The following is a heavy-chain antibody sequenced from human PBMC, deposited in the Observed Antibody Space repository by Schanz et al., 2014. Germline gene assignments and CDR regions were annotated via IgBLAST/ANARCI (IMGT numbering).Heavy chain of an antibody. CDR1: GGSISSGVW. D-gene: IGHD2-21*01. CDR3: TRSTLWSYDV. Sequence: QVQLQESGPGLVKPSGTLSLTCVVSGGSISSGVWWTWARQSPGKGLEWIGEIFHSGTTNYNPSLESRVTISEDKSKNQFSLILSSKTAADTAVYYCTRSTLWSYDVWGRGTMVIVSS. CDR2: IFHSGTT. V-gene: IGHV4-4*02. J-gene: IGHJ3*01.